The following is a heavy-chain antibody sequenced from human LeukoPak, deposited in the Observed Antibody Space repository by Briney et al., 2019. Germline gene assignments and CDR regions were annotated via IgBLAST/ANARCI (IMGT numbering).Heavy chain of an antibody. CDR1: GFTFSSYA. V-gene: IGHV3-23*01. Sequence: PGGSLTLSCATSGFTFSSYAMNWVRQAPGKGLEWVSAISSSDDSEYYADSVKGRFTTSRDKSKNTLYMHTHNLKVEDTAVYYSAKDFIAKTRGHSYGFNDAFDIWGQGTMVTVSS. J-gene: IGHJ3*02. CDR3: AKDFIAKTRGHSYGFNDAFDI. CDR2: ISSSDDSE. D-gene: IGHD5-24*01.